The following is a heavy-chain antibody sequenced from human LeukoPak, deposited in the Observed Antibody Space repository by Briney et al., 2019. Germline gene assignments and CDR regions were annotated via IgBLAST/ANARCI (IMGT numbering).Heavy chain of an antibody. Sequence: RGSGPTLVNPTQTLTLTCTFSGFSLRTSGMCVSWIRQPPGKALEWLARIDWDDDKYYSTSLKTRLTISKDTSKNEVVLTMTNMDPVDTATYFCARIKDNNWRYFQHWGQGTLVTVSS. J-gene: IGHJ1*01. V-gene: IGHV2-70*11. CDR2: IDWDDDK. D-gene: IGHD1-1*01. CDR3: ARIKDNNWRYFQH. CDR1: GFSLRTSGMC.